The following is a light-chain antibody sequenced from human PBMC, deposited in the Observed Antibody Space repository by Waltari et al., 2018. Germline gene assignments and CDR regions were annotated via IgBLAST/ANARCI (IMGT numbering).Light chain of an antibody. CDR2: WAS. CDR1: QSVLYSSNNKNY. V-gene: IGKV4-1*01. J-gene: IGKJ1*01. Sequence: DIVLTQSPDSLAGSLGERAPINCKSSQSVLYSSNNKNYLAWYQQRPGQPPKLLIYWASTRESGVPDRFSGSGSGTDFTLIISSLQAEDVAVYYCQQYYSDPWTFGQGTKVEIK. CDR3: QQYYSDPWT.